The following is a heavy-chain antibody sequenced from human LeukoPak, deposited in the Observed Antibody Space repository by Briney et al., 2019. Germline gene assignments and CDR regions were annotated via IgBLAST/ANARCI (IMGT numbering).Heavy chain of an antibody. V-gene: IGHV4-4*02. D-gene: IGHD1-26*01. J-gene: IGHJ4*02. Sequence: SGTLSLTCAVSGGSISSSNWWSWVRQPPGKGLEWIGEIYHSGSTNYNPSLKSRVTISVDKSKNQFSLRLTSVTAADTAVYYCARHQYSGSYYHYWGQGTLVTVSS. CDR2: IYHSGST. CDR3: ARHQYSGSYYHY. CDR1: GGSISSSNW.